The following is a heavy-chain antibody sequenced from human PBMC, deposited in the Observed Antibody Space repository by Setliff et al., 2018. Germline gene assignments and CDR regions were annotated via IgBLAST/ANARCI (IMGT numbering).Heavy chain of an antibody. CDR3: AVLQVPLAAPAHFEF. V-gene: IGHV5-51*01. J-gene: IGHJ4*02. D-gene: IGHD3-10*01. CDR2: IHPGDSDI. CDR1: GYTFTNSW. Sequence: HGESLKISCQGSGYTFTNSWIGWVRQMPGKGLEWMGIIHPGDSDIRYGPSFQGQVTITADKSINTAYLQWVGLKASDTAMYYCAVLQVPLAAPAHFEFWGQGTPVTVSS.